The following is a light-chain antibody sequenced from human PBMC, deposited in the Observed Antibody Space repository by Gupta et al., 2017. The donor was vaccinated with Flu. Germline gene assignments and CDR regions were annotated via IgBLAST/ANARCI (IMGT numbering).Light chain of an antibody. CDR1: KSVRSNY. CDR2: GAS. Sequence: EIVLTQSPATLSLSPGERSTLSCRASKSVRSNYLAWYQQKIGQAPRLLIYGASSRASGNTDRFSGSGFGKDFTLTSGIREVEDFAVYYVQHDGAALTFGGGTRVEI. CDR3: QHDGAALT. V-gene: IGKV3-20*01. J-gene: IGKJ4*01.